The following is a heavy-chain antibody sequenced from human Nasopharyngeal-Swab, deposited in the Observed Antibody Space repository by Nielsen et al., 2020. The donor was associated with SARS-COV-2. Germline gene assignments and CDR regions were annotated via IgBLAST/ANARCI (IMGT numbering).Heavy chain of an antibody. V-gene: IGHV1-8*01. J-gene: IGHJ6*02. Sequence: ASVKVSCKASGYTFTSYDINWVRQATGQGLEWMGWMNPNSGNAGYAQKFQGRVTMTRDTSISTAYMELSRLRSDDTAVYYCARDADSSSWYFSYYYYGMDVWGQGTTVTVSS. CDR2: MNPNSGNA. CDR1: GYTFTSYD. CDR3: ARDADSSSWYFSYYYYGMDV. D-gene: IGHD6-13*01.